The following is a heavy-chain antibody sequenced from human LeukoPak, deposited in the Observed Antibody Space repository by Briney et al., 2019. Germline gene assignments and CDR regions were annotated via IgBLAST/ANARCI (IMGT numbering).Heavy chain of an antibody. CDR3: ARRDASSGYYFDY. D-gene: IGHD6-25*01. J-gene: IGHJ4*02. CDR2: IYYSGST. V-gene: IGHV4-59*01. Sequence: PSETLSLTCPVSGGSISSYYWSWIRQPPGKGLEWIGYIYYSGSTNYNPSLKSRVTISVDTSKNQFSLKLSSVTAADTAVYYCARRDASSGYYFDYWGQGTLVTVSS. CDR1: GGSISSYY.